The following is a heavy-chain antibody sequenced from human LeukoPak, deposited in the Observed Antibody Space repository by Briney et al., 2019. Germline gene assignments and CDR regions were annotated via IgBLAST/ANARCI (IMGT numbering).Heavy chain of an antibody. CDR2: ISYDGSKK. Sequence: PGGSPRLSCAASGFIFSYYAMHWVRQAPGEGLEWVAVISYDGSKKYYGDSVKGRFTISRDNSKNTLYLQMNSLRGEDTAVYYCARDQTGTYNVDSWGQGTLVTVSS. D-gene: IGHD1-26*01. CDR1: GFIFSYYA. J-gene: IGHJ4*02. CDR3: ARDQTGTYNVDS. V-gene: IGHV3-30*04.